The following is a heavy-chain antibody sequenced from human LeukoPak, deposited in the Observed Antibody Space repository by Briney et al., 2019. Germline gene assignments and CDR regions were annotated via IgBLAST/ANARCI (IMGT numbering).Heavy chain of an antibody. V-gene: IGHV3-23*01. CDR3: ARVAARQGDHYYQYYMDV. Sequence: GGSLRLSCAASGFTFSSYFMSWVRQVPGKGLEWVAAISGSGDGTHYPDSVKGRFTISRDNAQNSLYLQMNSLRAEDTAVYYCARVAARQGDHYYQYYMDVWGKGTTVTVSS. D-gene: IGHD6-6*01. CDR1: GFTFSSYF. CDR2: ISGSGDGT. J-gene: IGHJ6*03.